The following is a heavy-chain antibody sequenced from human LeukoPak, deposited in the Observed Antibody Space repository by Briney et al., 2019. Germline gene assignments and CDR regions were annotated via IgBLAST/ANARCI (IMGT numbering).Heavy chain of an antibody. CDR3: ANPSRSGSYYEPGPPDY. CDR2: ISGSGGST. Sequence: QPGGSLRLSCAASGFTFSSYVMSWVRQAPGKGLEWVSTISGSGGSTYYADSVKGRFTISRDNSKNTLYLQMNSLRAEDTAVYYCANPSRSGSYYEPGPPDYWGQGTLVTVSS. CDR1: GFTFSSYV. J-gene: IGHJ4*02. D-gene: IGHD1-26*01. V-gene: IGHV3-23*01.